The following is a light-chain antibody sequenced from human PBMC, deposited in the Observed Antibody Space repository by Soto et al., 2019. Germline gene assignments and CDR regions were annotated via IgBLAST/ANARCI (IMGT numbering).Light chain of an antibody. V-gene: IGLV1-40*01. CDR2: GNT. J-gene: IGLJ1*01. Sequence: LTQPPSISGAPGQRVTISCTGSSSNIGAGSDVHWYHQLPGTAPKLLIYGNTNRPSGVPDRFSGSKSGTSASLAIAGLQTEDEGDYYCQTYDSSLSGLYVFGTGTKVTVL. CDR1: SSNIGAGSD. CDR3: QTYDSSLSGLYV.